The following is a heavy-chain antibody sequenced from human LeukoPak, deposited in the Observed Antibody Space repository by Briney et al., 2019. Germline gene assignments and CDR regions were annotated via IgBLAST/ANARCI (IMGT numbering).Heavy chain of an antibody. CDR3: ARRSLVRTVGYYYAMDV. V-gene: IGHV4-59*08. CDR1: GGSISSDY. CDR2: FYYSGST. D-gene: IGHD1-26*01. J-gene: IGHJ6*02. Sequence: SETLSLTCTVSGGSISSDYWSWIRQPPGKGLEWIGYFYYSGSTNYNPSLKSRVTISVDTSKKQFSLRLSSVTAADTAVYYCARRSLVRTVGYYYAMDVWGQGTTVTVSS.